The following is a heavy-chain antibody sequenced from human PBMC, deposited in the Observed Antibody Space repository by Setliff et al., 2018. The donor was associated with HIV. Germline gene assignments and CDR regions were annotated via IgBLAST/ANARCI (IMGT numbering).Heavy chain of an antibody. J-gene: IGHJ4*02. CDR2: IYPSDSDT. D-gene: IGHD6-13*01. Sequence: GESLKISCKGSGYSFSTYWIGWVRQMPGKGLEWMGTIYPSDSDTRYSPSFKGQVTISADKSISTAYLQWSSLKASDTAMYYCARRSAEYYFDSWGQGTLVTVSS. V-gene: IGHV5-51*01. CDR1: GYSFSTYW. CDR3: ARRSAEYYFDS.